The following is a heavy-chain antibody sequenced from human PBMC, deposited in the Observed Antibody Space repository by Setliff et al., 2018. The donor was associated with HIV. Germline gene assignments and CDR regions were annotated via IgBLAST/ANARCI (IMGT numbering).Heavy chain of an antibody. D-gene: IGHD2-15*01. CDR3: ALPYCSGGNCWSSASLPPAGWFDP. V-gene: IGHV1-18*01. Sequence: ASVKVSCKASGYTFSSYGISWVRQAPGQGLEWMGWISASNGYTDYAQKFQGRATITTDESTSTAYMELSSLRSEDTAVYYCALPYCSGGNCWSSASLPPAGWFDPWGQGTLVTVSS. CDR1: GYTFSSYG. CDR2: ISASNGYT. J-gene: IGHJ5*02.